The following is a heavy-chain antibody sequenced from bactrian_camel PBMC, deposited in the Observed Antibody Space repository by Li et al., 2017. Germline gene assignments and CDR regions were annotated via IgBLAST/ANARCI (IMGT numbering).Heavy chain of an antibody. CDR1: GHISSINC. Sequence: QVQLVESGGGSVQAGGSLKLSCESRGHISSINCWGWFRQAPGKQREAVATIGDRTTTYVDSVKGRFTISLDTAKSTLYLQMDSLKTEDTAVYYCAADLGPPLRVFDQRDYWGQGTQVTVS. CDR3: AADLGPPLRVFDQRDY. CDR2: IGDRTT. V-gene: IGHV3S53*01. J-gene: IGHJ4*01. D-gene: IGHD5*01.